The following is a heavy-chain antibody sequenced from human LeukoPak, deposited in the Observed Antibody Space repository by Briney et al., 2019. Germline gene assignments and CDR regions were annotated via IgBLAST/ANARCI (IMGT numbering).Heavy chain of an antibody. CDR3: LRGDSRILFDY. D-gene: IGHD2-21*02. CDR1: GFTVSSNY. Sequence: PGGSLRLSCAASGFTVSSNYMSWVRQAPGKGLEWVSVIYSGGTTHYADSVKGRFTISRDNSKNTLYLQMNSLRAEDTAVYYCLRGDSRILFDYWGQGTLVTVSS. CDR2: IYSGGTT. V-gene: IGHV3-66*01. J-gene: IGHJ4*02.